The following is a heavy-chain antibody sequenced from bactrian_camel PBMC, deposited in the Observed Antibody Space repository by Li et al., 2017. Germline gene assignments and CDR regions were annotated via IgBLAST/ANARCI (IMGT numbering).Heavy chain of an antibody. D-gene: IGHD5*01. CDR3: AAVIRRLGVGACAPGY. CDR2: VSAGSGIT. Sequence: VQLVESGGGSVQAGGSLRLSCAASGDIYSSNYMAWFRQAPGKEREGVAVVSAGSGITYYADSVKGRFTISQDKAKNTLYLQMNSLKTEDTAVYYCAAVIRRLGVGACAPGYWGQGTQVTVS. J-gene: IGHJ4*01. CDR1: GDIYSSNY. V-gene: IGHV3S54*01.